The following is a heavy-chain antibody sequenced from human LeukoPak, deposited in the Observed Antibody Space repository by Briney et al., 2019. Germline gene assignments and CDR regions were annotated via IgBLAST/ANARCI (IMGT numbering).Heavy chain of an antibody. CDR3: AKGTITMVRGGPFDY. J-gene: IGHJ4*02. CDR2: ISSSSSYI. D-gene: IGHD3-10*01. V-gene: IGHV3-21*01. Sequence: PGGSLRLSCAASGFTFSSYSMNWVRQAPGKGLEWVSSISSSSSYIYYADSVKGRFTISRDNAKNSLYLQMNSLRAEDTAVYYCAKGTITMVRGGPFDYWGQGTLVTVSS. CDR1: GFTFSSYS.